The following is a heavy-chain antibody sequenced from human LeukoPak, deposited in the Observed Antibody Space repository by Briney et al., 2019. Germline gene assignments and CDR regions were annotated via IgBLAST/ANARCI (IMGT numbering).Heavy chain of an antibody. J-gene: IGHJ4*02. CDR3: ARDVFGVIGGVQLGY. D-gene: IGHD2-8*02. CDR2: ISSHNGNT. V-gene: IGHV1-18*01. CDR1: GYTFTNYN. Sequence: GASVKVSCKASGYTFTNYNIIWVRQAPGQGLEWMGWISSHNGNTNYAQKVQRRVTMTTDTSTSTAYMELRSLRSDDTAVYYCARDVFGVIGGVQLGYWGQGTLVTVSS.